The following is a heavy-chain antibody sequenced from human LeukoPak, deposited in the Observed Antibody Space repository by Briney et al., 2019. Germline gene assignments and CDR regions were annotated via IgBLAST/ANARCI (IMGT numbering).Heavy chain of an antibody. Sequence: SETLSLTCAVYGGSFSGYYWSWIRQLPGKGLEWIGEINHSGSTNYNPSLKSRVTISVDTSKNQFSLKLSSVTAADTAVYYCARPRSRITMVRGVSSPFDYWGQGTLVTVSS. CDR1: GGSFSGYY. D-gene: IGHD3-10*01. V-gene: IGHV4-34*01. CDR2: INHSGST. CDR3: ARPRSRITMVRGVSSPFDY. J-gene: IGHJ4*02.